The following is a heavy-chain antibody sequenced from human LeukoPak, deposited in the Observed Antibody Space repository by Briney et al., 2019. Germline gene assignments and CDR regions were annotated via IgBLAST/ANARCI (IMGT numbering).Heavy chain of an antibody. D-gene: IGHD2/OR15-2a*01. V-gene: IGHV3-74*01. CDR3: ARGANMAQ. J-gene: IGHJ4*02. CDR2: IRGDGSNT. Sequence: SGRSLRLSCAASGLTFSTLWTNWARQAPAQGPVWLSRIRGDGSNTGYADPVKGRLTIPRDNAKNTLYVLMNSLGEEDTAVYYCARGANMAQWGQGALVTVCS. CDR1: GLTFSTLW.